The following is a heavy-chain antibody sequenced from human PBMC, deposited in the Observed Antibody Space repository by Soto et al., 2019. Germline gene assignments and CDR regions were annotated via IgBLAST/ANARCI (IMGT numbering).Heavy chain of an antibody. CDR1: GGSISSNNW. J-gene: IGHJ3*02. CDR2: IHHSEST. D-gene: IGHD6-19*01. CDR3: ARGNSSGWIDAFDI. V-gene: IGHV4-4*02. Sequence: SETLSLTCAISGGSISSNNWWTWVRQSPGKGLEWIGEIHHSESTNYNPSLNSRVTISVDKSKNQFSLKLSSVTAADTAVYYCARGNSSGWIDAFDIWGQGTMVTVS.